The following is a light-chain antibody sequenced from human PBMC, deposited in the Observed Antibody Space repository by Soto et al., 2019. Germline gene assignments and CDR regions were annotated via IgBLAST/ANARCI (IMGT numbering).Light chain of an antibody. CDR3: SSYSSSSTFYV. CDR1: SSDIGGFYY. CDR2: QFS. V-gene: IGLV2-14*01. J-gene: IGLJ1*01. Sequence: QSALTQPASVSGSPGQSITISCTGTSSDIGGFYYVSWYQHHPGKDSKLMIYQFSNRPSGVSNRFSGSKSGNTASLTISGLQAEDEADYFCSSYSSSSTFYVFGAGTKVTVL.